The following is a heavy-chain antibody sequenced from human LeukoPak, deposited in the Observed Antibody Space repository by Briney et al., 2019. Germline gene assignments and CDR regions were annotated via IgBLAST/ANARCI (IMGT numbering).Heavy chain of an antibody. V-gene: IGHV3-74*01. J-gene: IGHJ4*02. D-gene: IGHD1-20*01. Sequence: GGSLRLSCAASGFTFSNYMMHWVRQAPGKGLVWVSRIKSDGITITYADSVKGRFTISRDNAKNTLYLQMDSLRAEDTAVYYCLRDLNWSLDQWGQGTLVTVSS. CDR3: LRDLNWSLDQ. CDR2: IKSDGITI. CDR1: GFTFSNYM.